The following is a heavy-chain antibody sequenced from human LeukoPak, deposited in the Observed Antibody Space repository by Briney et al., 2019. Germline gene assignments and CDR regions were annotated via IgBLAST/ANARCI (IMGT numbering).Heavy chain of an antibody. CDR3: AKDTTPEDYSDYLFDY. D-gene: IGHD4-11*01. J-gene: IGHJ4*02. Sequence: GRSLRLSCAASGFTFDDYAMPWVRQAPGKGLEWVSGISWNSGSIGYADSVKGRFTISRDNAKNSLYLQMNSLRAEDTALYYCAKDTTPEDYSDYLFDYWGQGTLVTVSS. CDR1: GFTFDDYA. CDR2: ISWNSGSI. V-gene: IGHV3-9*01.